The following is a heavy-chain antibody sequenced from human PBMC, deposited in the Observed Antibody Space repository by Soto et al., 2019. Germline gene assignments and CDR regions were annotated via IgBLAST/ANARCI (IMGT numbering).Heavy chain of an antibody. Sequence: QLQLKESGPGLVKPSETLSLTCTVSGDSITSSSHYWGWIRQPPGKGLECIANIYYDGNTYYNPSLKSRVAISLDTSKNQFSLRLNSVTAADTAVYYCARSSIEPRVFMYPFDSWGQGTLVTVSS. CDR2: IYYDGNT. CDR1: GDSITSSSHY. V-gene: IGHV4-39*01. J-gene: IGHJ4*02. CDR3: ARSSIEPRVFMYPFDS. D-gene: IGHD6-6*01.